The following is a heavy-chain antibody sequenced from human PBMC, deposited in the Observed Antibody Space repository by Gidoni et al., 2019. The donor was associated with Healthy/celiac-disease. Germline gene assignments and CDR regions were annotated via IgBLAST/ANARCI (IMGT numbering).Heavy chain of an antibody. Sequence: QVQLVESGGGVVQPGRSLSLSCAASGFTFSSSGMHWVRQAPGKGLEWVAVISYDGSNKYYADSVKGRFTISRDNSKNTLYLQMNSLRAEDTAVYYCAKDRGEQLAPGSYYYYYGMDVWGQGTTVTVSS. V-gene: IGHV3-30*18. CDR1: GFTFSSSG. D-gene: IGHD6-6*01. CDR3: AKDRGEQLAPGSYYYYYGMDV. CDR2: ISYDGSNK. J-gene: IGHJ6*02.